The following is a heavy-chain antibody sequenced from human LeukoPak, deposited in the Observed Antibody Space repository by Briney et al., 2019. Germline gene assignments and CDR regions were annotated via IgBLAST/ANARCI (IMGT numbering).Heavy chain of an antibody. CDR1: GASISSRSYY. V-gene: IGHV4-61*01. CDR2: IYSSGST. D-gene: IGHD1-26*01. J-gene: IGHJ4*02. CDR3: ARDIRMVGATLYFDY. Sequence: PSETLSLTCTVSGASISSRSYYWSWVRQPPGKGLEWIANIYSSGSTYYNPSLKSRVTTSIDTSKNQFSLRLSSVTTADTAVYYCARDIRMVGATLYFDYWGQGTLVTVSS.